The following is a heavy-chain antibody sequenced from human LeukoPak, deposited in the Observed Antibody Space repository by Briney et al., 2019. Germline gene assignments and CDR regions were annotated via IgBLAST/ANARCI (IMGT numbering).Heavy chain of an antibody. CDR3: AKDKSVVPASHDY. D-gene: IGHD2-2*01. Sequence: GGSLRLSCAASGFTFSSYAMSWVRQAPGKGPEWVSAISGSGGSTYYADSVKGRFTISRDNSKNTLYLQMNSLRAEDTAVYYCAKDKSVVPASHDYWGQGTLVTVTS. CDR1: GFTFSSYA. J-gene: IGHJ4*02. V-gene: IGHV3-23*01. CDR2: ISGSGGST.